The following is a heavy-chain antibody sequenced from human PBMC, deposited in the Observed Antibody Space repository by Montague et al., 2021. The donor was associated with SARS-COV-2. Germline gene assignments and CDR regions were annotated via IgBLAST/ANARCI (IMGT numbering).Heavy chain of an antibody. CDR2: IYSSGST. CDR3: ARDYGDYSYYYGLDV. V-gene: IGHV4-61*02. D-gene: IGHD4-17*01. Sequence: TLSLTCTVSGGSIRSGSYYWSWIRQPAGKGLEWIGSIYSSGSTNYNPSLKSRVTMSVDTSKNQFSLKVSSVTAANTAVYYCARDYGDYSYYYGLDVWGQGTQSPSP. J-gene: IGHJ6*02. CDR1: GGSIRSGSYY.